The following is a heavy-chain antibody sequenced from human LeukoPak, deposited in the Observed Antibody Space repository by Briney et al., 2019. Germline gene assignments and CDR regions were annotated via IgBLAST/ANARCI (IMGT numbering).Heavy chain of an antibody. CDR1: GGSISSGDYY. CDR3: ARTDSSGYYGAY. V-gene: IGHV4-30-4*01. D-gene: IGHD3-22*01. CDR2: IYYSGST. Sequence: SETLSLTCTVSGGSISSGDYYWSWIRQPPGKGLEWIGYIYYSGSTYYNPSLKSRVTISVDTSNNLFSLKLSSVTAADTAVYYCARTDSSGYYGAYWGQGTLVTVSS. J-gene: IGHJ4*02.